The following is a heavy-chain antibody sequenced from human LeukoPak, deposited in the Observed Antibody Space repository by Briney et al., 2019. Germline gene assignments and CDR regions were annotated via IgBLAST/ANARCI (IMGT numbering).Heavy chain of an antibody. CDR2: IYPGDSDT. CDR3: ARQFRDSSGYYGYYFDY. D-gene: IGHD3-22*01. CDR1: GFTFSSYS. V-gene: IGHV5-51*01. J-gene: IGHJ4*02. Sequence: PGGSLRLSCVASGFTFSSYSMNWVRQAPGKGLEWMGIIYPGDSDTRYSPSFQGQVTISADKSISTAYLQWSSLKASDTAMYYCARQFRDSSGYYGYYFDYWGQGTLVTVSS.